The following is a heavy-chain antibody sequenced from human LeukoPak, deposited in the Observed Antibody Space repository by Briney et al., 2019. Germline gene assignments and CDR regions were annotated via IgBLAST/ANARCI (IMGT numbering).Heavy chain of an antibody. CDR3: ARAGFDP. Sequence: KTSETLSLTCVVYGGSFSGYYWSWVRQPPGKGLEWIGEINHSGSTNYNPSLKSRVTISVDTSKNQFSLKLSSVTAADTAVYYCARAGFDPWGQGTLVTVSS. J-gene: IGHJ5*02. V-gene: IGHV4-34*01. CDR1: GGSFSGYY. CDR2: INHSGST.